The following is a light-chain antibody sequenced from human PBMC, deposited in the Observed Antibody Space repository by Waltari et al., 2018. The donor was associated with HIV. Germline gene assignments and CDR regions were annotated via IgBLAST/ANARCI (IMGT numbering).Light chain of an antibody. Sequence: QSVLTQPPSVSDAPGQRVIISCSGGSPNMETYGLHWYQPLPGKAPRLLIYNDDLLASGVSDRFSASKSGTSASLAISGLQSEDEADYFCASWDDGLNAYVFGTGTKITVL. J-gene: IGLJ1*01. CDR2: NDD. V-gene: IGLV1-36*01. CDR3: ASWDDGLNAYV. CDR1: SPNMETYG.